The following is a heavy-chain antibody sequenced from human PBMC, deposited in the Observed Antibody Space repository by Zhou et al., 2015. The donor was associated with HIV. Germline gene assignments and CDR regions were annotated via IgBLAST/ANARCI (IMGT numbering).Heavy chain of an antibody. D-gene: IGHD2-15*01. V-gene: IGHV3-48*02. J-gene: IGHJ6*02. CDR2: ISSSSSTI. Sequence: EVQLVESGGGLVQPGGSLRLSCAASGFTFSNYSMNWVRQAPGKGLVWVSYISSSSSTIYYADSVKGRFTISRDNAKNSLYLQMSSLRDEDTAVYSCARAGVVGYYYGMDVWGQGTTVTVSS. CDR3: ARAGVVGYYYGMDV. CDR1: GFTFSNYS.